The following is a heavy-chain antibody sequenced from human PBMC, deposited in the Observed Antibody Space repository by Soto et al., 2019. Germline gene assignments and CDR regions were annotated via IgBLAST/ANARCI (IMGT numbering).Heavy chain of an antibody. CDR2: ISSSSSTI. Sequence: EVQVVESGGGLVQPGGSLRLSCAASGFTFITYSMNWVRQAPGKGLEWVSYISSSSSTIHYADSVKGRFTISRANAKNSLYLQMNSLRAEDTAVYYWARAPLNYDSSGYHFDYWGQGTLVTVSS. J-gene: IGHJ4*02. CDR1: GFTFITYS. V-gene: IGHV3-48*01. CDR3: ARAPLNYDSSGYHFDY. D-gene: IGHD3-22*01.